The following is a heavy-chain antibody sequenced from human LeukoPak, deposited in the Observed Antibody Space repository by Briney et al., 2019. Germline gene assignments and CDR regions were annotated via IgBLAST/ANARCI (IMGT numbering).Heavy chain of an antibody. CDR2: INPNSGGT. D-gene: IGHD2-2*01. V-gene: IGHV1-2*02. J-gene: IGHJ6*02. Sequence: ASVKVSCKASGYTFTGYYMHWVRQAPGQGLEWMGWINPNSGGTNYARKFQGRVTMTRDTSISTAYMELSRLRSDDTTVYYCARGCSSTSCYYYGMDVWGQGTTVTVSS. CDR3: ARGCSSTSCYYYGMDV. CDR1: GYTFTGYY.